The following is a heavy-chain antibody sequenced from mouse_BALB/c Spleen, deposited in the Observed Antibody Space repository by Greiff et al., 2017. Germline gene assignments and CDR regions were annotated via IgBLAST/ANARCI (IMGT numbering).Heavy chain of an antibody. CDR1: GYTFTSYY. V-gene: IGHV1S81*02. Sequence: QVQLQQSGAELVKPGASVKLSCKASGYTFTSYYMYWVKQRPGQGLEWIGEINPSNGGTNFNEKFKSKATLTVDKSSSTAYMQLSSLTSEDSEVYYWTREGYYYGSSYAMDYWGQGTSVTVSS. J-gene: IGHJ4*01. CDR2: INPSNGGT. CDR3: TREGYYYGSSYAMDY. D-gene: IGHD1-1*01.